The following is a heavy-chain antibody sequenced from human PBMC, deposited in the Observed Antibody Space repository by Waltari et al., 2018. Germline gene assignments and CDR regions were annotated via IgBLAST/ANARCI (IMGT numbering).Heavy chain of an antibody. J-gene: IGHJ5*02. D-gene: IGHD3-22*01. CDR3: ARSWLVNNWFDP. V-gene: IGHV3-74*01. Sequence: EVQLVESGGGLVQPGGSLRLSCAASGFTFSSYWMHWVRQAPGKGLVWVSRINSDGSSTSYADSVKGRFTISRDNAKNTLYLQMNSLRAEDTAGYYCARSWLVNNWFDPWGQGTLVTVSS. CDR2: INSDGSST. CDR1: GFTFSSYW.